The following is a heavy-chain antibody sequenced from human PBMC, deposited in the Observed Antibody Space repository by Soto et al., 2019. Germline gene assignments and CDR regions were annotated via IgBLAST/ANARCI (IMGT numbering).Heavy chain of an antibody. CDR1: GFTFSSYA. V-gene: IGHV3-30-3*01. Sequence: GGSLRLSCAASGFTFSSYAMHWVRQAPGKGLEWVAVISYDGSNKYYADSVKGRFTISRDNSKNTLYLQMNSLRAEDTAVYYCARDSDYGDYAPHYYYYGMDVWGQGTTVTVSS. CDR3: ARDSDYGDYAPHYYYYGMDV. D-gene: IGHD4-17*01. J-gene: IGHJ6*02. CDR2: ISYDGSNK.